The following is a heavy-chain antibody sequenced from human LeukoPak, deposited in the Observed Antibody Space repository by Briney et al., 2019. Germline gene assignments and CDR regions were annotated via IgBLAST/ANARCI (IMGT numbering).Heavy chain of an antibody. D-gene: IGHD2-15*01. CDR2: FDPEDAEV. CDR3: AAEGQWSLVHYFNS. Sequence: RASVKVSCKVSGNTLTDLSIHWVRQAPERGLDWMGGFDPEDAEVIYAEKFQDRVTMTEDASTDTAYLELSSLRSEDTAVYYCAAEGQWSLVHYFNSWGQGTLVTVSS. J-gene: IGHJ4*02. V-gene: IGHV1-24*01. CDR1: GNTLTDLS.